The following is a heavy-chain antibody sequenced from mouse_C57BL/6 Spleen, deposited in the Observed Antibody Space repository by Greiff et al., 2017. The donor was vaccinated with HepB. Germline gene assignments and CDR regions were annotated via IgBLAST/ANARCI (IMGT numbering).Heavy chain of an antibody. Sequence: QVQLQQSGAELVRPGASVTLSCKASGYTFTDYEMHWVKQTPVHGLEWIGAIDPETGGTAYNQKFKGKAILTADKSSSTAYMELRSLTSEDSAVYYCTREGDWAFDYWGQGTTLTVSS. CDR2: IDPETGGT. J-gene: IGHJ2*01. V-gene: IGHV1-15*01. CDR3: TREGDWAFDY. D-gene: IGHD4-1*01. CDR1: GYTFTDYE.